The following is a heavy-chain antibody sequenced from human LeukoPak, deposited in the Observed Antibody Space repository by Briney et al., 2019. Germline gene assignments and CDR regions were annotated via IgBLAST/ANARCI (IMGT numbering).Heavy chain of an antibody. CDR1: GFTFSSYA. CDR2: ISSNGGST. V-gene: IGHV3-64*01. CDR3: ARGIDY. Sequence: GGSLRLSCAASGFTFSSYAMHWVRQAPGKGLEYVSAISSNGGSTYYANSVKGRFTISRDNAKNSLYLQMNSLRAEDTAVYYCARGIDYWGRGTLVTVSS. J-gene: IGHJ4*02.